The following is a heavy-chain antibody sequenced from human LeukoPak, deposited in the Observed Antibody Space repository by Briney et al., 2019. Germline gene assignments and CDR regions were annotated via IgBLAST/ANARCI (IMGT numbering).Heavy chain of an antibody. J-gene: IGHJ4*02. CDR2: IYYSGST. CDR1: GGAISSSRYY. D-gene: IGHD4-17*01. Sequence: SETRSLTCTVSGGAISSSRYYGGWIRQPPRKGLEWIGRIYYSGSTYYNPSLKSRVTISVDTSKNPFSLKLSSVTAADTAVYYCVCSSPSLRVTTYDYWGQGTLVTVSS. V-gene: IGHV4-39*01. CDR3: VCSSPSLRVTTYDY.